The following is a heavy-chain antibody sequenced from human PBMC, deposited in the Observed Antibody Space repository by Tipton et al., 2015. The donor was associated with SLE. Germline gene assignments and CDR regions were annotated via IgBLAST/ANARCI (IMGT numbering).Heavy chain of an antibody. CDR1: GGSISSYY. CDR2: IYYSGST. J-gene: IGHJ3*02. D-gene: IGHD1-14*01. Sequence: LRLSCTVSGGSISSYYWSWIRQPPGKGLEWIGYIYYSGSTNYNPSLMSRVTISVDTSKNQFSLKLRSLTAADTAVYYCARPDRMWGQGTMVSVSS. CDR3: ARPDRM. V-gene: IGHV4-59*12.